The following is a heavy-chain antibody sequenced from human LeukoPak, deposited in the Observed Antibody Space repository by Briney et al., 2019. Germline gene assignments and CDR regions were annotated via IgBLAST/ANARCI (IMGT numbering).Heavy chain of an antibody. CDR2: ISAYNGNT. Sequence: ASVSASYTASRHTFTTYVISWGGQAAGQRGGWMGWISAYNGNTNYAQKLQGRVTMTTDTSTSTAYMELRSLRSDDTAVYYCAVDSSSWLDYWGQGTLVTVSS. D-gene: IGHD6-13*01. CDR1: RHTFTTYV. CDR3: AVDSSSWLDY. V-gene: IGHV1-18*01. J-gene: IGHJ4*02.